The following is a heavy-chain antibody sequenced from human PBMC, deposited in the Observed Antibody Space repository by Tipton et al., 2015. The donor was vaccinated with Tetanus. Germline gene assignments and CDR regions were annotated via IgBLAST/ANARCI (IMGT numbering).Heavy chain of an antibody. Sequence: SLRLSCAGSGFTFGIYAMSWVRQAPGKGLEWVSAISGGGDRTFYEDSVKGRFTISRDNSEKTLPLQMNSLRAEDTAIYYCAKDLGDVFQGAFDVWGPGTTVTVSS. D-gene: IGHD3-16*01. CDR2: ISGGGDRT. J-gene: IGHJ3*01. CDR3: AKDLGDVFQGAFDV. V-gene: IGHV3-23*02. CDR1: GFTFGIYA.